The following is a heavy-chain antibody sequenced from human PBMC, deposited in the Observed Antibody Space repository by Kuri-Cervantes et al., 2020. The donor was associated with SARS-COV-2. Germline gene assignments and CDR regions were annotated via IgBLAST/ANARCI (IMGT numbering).Heavy chain of an antibody. D-gene: IGHD3-16*01. CDR3: AGASSDIMITFGGVIGWFDP. Sequence: GEFLKTSCAASGFIFSYYYMSLIRQAPGKWVGWVSYISSSSKYTNYADSVNGRFTIPRDNAKKSLLLQMNSLRDEDTAVYYCAGASSDIMITFGGVIGWFDPWGQGTLVTVSS. CDR2: ISSSSKYT. V-gene: IGHV3-11*05. J-gene: IGHJ5*02. CDR1: GFIFSYYY.